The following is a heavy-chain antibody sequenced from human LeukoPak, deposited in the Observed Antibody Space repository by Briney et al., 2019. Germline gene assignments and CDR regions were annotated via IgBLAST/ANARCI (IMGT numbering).Heavy chain of an antibody. CDR2: ISSSGSTI. V-gene: IGHV3-48*04. D-gene: IGHD3-10*02. Sequence: GGSLRLSCTASGFTFSSYGISWVRQAPGKGLEWVSYISSSGSTIYYADSVKGRFTISRDNAKNSLYLQMNSLRAEDTAVYYCAELGITMIGGVWGKGSTVTISS. CDR3: AELGITMIGGV. CDR1: GFTFSSYG. J-gene: IGHJ6*04.